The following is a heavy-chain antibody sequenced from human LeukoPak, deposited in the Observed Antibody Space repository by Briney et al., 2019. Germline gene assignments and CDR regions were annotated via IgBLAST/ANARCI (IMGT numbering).Heavy chain of an antibody. CDR2: INPNSGGT. Sequence: ASVKVSCKASGYTFTGYYMHWVRQAPGQGLEWMGRINPNSGGTNYAQKFQGRVTMTRDTSISTAYMELSSLRSEDTAVYYCARALNYGDYYYYGMDVWGQGTTVTVSS. CDR1: GYTFTGYY. D-gene: IGHD4-17*01. J-gene: IGHJ6*02. CDR3: ARALNYGDYYYYGMDV. V-gene: IGHV1-2*06.